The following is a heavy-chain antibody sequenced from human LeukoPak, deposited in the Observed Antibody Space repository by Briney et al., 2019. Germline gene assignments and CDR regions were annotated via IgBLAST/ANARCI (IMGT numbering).Heavy chain of an antibody. J-gene: IGHJ4*02. CDR1: GGSISSSSYY. D-gene: IGHD2-15*01. CDR3: ARRRAAKSPFDY. CDR2: IYYSGST. Sequence: SETLSLTCTVSGGSISSSSYYWSWIRQPPGKGLEWIGYIYYSGSTNYNPSLKSRVTISVDTSKNQFSLKLSSVTAADTAVYYCARRRAAKSPFDYWGQGTLVTVSS. V-gene: IGHV4-61*05.